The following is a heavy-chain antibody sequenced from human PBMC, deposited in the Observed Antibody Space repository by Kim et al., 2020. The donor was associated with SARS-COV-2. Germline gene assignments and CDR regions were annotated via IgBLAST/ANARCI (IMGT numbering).Heavy chain of an antibody. D-gene: IGHD3-16*01. J-gene: IGHJ4*02. V-gene: IGHV3-49*04. CDR3: TRVVRVLGHIYRFDY. Sequence: GGSLRLSCTASGFTFGDYAMSWVRQAPGKGLEWVGFIRSKAYGGTTEYAASVKGRFTISRDDSKSIAYLQMNSLKTEDTAVYYCTRVVRVLGHIYRFDYWGQGTLVTVSS. CDR2: IRSKAYGGTT. CDR1: GFTFGDYA.